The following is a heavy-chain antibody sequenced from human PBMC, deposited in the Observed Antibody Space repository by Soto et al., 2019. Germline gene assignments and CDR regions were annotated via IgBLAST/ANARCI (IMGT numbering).Heavy chain of an antibody. D-gene: IGHD5-12*01. CDR1: GGTFSSYA. CDR3: AVRVGTMPDYYYYGMDV. CDR2: IIPIFGTA. J-gene: IGHJ6*02. V-gene: IGHV1-69*13. Sequence: SVKVSCKASGGTFSSYAISWVRQAPGQGLEWMGGIIPIFGTANYAQKFQGRVTITADESTSTAYMELSSLRSEDTAVYYCAVRVGTMPDYYYYGMDVWGQGTTVTVSS.